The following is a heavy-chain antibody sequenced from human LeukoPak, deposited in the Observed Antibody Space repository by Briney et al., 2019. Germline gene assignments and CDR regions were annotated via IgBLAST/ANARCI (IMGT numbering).Heavy chain of an antibody. CDR3: AREFDGSASGAGY. CDR2: MSSSSGLI. D-gene: IGHD1-26*01. V-gene: IGHV3-21*01. Sequence: GGSLRLSCAASGSTFSRYSMNWVRQAPGKGLEWVSSMSSSSGLIYYGDSEKGRFTVSRDNAKRSLYLQMNSLRADDTAVYYCAREFDGSASGAGYWGQGTLVTVSS. CDR1: GSTFSRYS. J-gene: IGHJ4*02.